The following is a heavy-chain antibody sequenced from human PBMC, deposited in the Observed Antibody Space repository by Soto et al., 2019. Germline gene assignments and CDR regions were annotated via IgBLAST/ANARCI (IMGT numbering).Heavy chain of an antibody. CDR2: ISWNSGSI. J-gene: IGHJ3*02. CDR1: GFTFDDYA. V-gene: IGHV3-9*01. CDR3: AKVTIFGVVLGAFDI. Sequence: GGSLRLSCAASGFTFDDYAMHWVRQAPGKGLEWVSGISWNSGSIGYADSVKGRFTISRDNAKNSLYLQMNSLRAEDTALYYCAKVTIFGVVLGAFDIWGQGTMVTVSS. D-gene: IGHD3-3*01.